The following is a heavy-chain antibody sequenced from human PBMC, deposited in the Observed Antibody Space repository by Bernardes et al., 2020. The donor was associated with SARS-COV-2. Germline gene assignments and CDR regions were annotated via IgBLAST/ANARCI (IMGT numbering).Heavy chain of an antibody. CDR1: GFTFSSYW. Sequence: GGSLRLSCAASGFTFSSYWMHWVRQAPGKGLVWVSGINSDGSTTRYADSVKGRFTISRDNAKNTLYLQLNSLRAEDTAVYYCARGHGNGWRGDYWGQGTLVTVSS. J-gene: IGHJ4*02. V-gene: IGHV3-74*01. CDR3: ARGHGNGWRGDY. CDR2: INSDGSTT. D-gene: IGHD6-19*01.